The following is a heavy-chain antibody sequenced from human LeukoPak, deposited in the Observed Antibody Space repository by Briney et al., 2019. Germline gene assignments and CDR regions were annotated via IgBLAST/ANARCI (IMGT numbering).Heavy chain of an antibody. CDR1: GCSFTNYW. Sequence: GGSLQISCKGAGCSFTNYWIGWGRQMPGKGVEGMGIIHPGDSDTRYSPSFQGQVTISADKSISTAYLQWSSLKASDTAMYYCARHKPVDYWGQGTLVTVSS. CDR2: IHPGDSDT. V-gene: IGHV5-51*01. J-gene: IGHJ4*02. CDR3: ARHKPVDY.